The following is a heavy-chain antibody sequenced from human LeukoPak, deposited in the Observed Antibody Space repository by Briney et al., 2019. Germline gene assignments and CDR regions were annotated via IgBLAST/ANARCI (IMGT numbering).Heavy chain of an antibody. D-gene: IGHD3-22*01. J-gene: IGHJ4*02. V-gene: IGHV1-18*01. CDR3: ARDFRYYDSSGYYSYYFDY. CDR2: ISTYNGNT. Sequence: GASVKVSCKASGYTFTSYGISWVRQAPGQGLEWMGWISTYNGNTNYAQKLQGRVTMTTDTSTSTAYMELRSLRSDDTAVYYCARDFRYYDSSGYYSYYFDYWGQGTPVTVSS. CDR1: GYTFTSYG.